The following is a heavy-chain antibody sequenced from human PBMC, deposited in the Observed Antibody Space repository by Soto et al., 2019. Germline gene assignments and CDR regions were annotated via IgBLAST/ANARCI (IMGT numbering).Heavy chain of an antibody. J-gene: IGHJ3*02. CDR3: ARDRFWQWLIAFDI. CDR1: GFTFSSYG. Sequence: QVQLVESGGGVVQPGRSLRLSCAASGFTFSSYGMHWVRQAPGKGLEWVAVIWYDGSNKYYADSVKGRFTISRDNSKNTLYLQMNRLRAEDTAVYYCARDRFWQWLIAFDIWGQGTMVTVSS. CDR2: IWYDGSNK. V-gene: IGHV3-33*01. D-gene: IGHD3-3*01.